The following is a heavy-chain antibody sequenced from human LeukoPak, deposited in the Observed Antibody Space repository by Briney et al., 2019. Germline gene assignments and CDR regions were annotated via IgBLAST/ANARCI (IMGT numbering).Heavy chain of an antibody. D-gene: IGHD2-21*01. CDR3: AKDREHKLGT. Sequence: GGSLRLSCAASGFTFSSYGMHWVRQAPGKGLEWVAVISYDGSNKYYADSVKGRFTISRDNSKNTLYLQMNSLRAEDTAVYYCAKDREHKLGTWGQGTLVTVSS. CDR2: ISYDGSNK. J-gene: IGHJ5*02. CDR1: GFTFSSYG. V-gene: IGHV3-30*18.